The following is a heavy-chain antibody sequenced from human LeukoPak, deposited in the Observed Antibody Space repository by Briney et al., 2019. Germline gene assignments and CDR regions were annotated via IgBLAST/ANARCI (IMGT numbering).Heavy chain of an antibody. V-gene: IGHV4-34*01. CDR1: GGSFSGFY. CDR2: INHSGST. J-gene: IGHJ3*02. CDR3: ARGIAAADGGAFDI. D-gene: IGHD6-13*01. Sequence: SETLSLTCAVYGGSFSGFYWSWIRQPPGKGLEWIGEINHSGSTNYNPSLKSRVTISVDTSKNQFSLKLSSVTAADTAVYYCARGIAAADGGAFDIWGQGTMVTVSS.